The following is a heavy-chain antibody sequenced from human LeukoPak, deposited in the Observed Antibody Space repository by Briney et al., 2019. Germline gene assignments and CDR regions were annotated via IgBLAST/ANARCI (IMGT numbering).Heavy chain of an antibody. CDR3: AKADSSGVDY. J-gene: IGHJ4*02. V-gene: IGHV3-30*02. CDR2: IRYDGSNK. D-gene: IGHD3-22*01. CDR1: GFIFSSYW. Sequence: GGSLRLSCEVSGFIFSSYWMSWVRQAPGKGLEWVAFIRYDGSNKYYADSVKGRFTISRDNSKNTLYLQMNSLRAEDTAVYYCAKADSSGVDYWGQGTLVTVSS.